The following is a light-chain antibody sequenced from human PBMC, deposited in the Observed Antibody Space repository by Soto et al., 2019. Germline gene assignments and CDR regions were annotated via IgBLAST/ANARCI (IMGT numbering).Light chain of an antibody. Sequence: DIQMTQSPPSLSASVGDRVTVTCQSSQSISNYLNWYQQKPGKAPKLLIYGASNLQTGVPSRFRGSASGTDFTLTISSLQPEDFATYHCQQSYSTPKTFGQGTKVDI. J-gene: IGKJ1*01. CDR1: QSISNY. CDR3: QQSYSTPKT. V-gene: IGKV1-39*01. CDR2: GAS.